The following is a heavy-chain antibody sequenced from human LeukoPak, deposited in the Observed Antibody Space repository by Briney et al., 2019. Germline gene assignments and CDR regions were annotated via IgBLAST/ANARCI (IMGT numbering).Heavy chain of an antibody. CDR1: GYTLTGYY. D-gene: IGHD3-3*01. J-gene: IGHJ3*02. CDR3: ARALGYDFGVWAFDI. CDR2: INPNSGDT. Sequence: ASVKVSCKASGYTLTGYYMHWVRQAPGQGLEWMGWINPNSGDTNSAQKFQGRVTMTTDTSISTAFMELSRLRSDDTAVYYCARALGYDFGVWAFDIWGQGTMVTVSS. V-gene: IGHV1-2*02.